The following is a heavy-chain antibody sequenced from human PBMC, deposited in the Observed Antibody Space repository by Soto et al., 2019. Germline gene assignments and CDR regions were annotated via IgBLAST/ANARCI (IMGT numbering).Heavy chain of an antibody. V-gene: IGHV1-58*01. CDR2: IVVGSGNT. CDR1: GFALTSSA. J-gene: IGHJ6*02. Sequence: GASVKVSFKASGFALTSSAVQWLRQARGQRLEWIGWIVVGSGNTNYAQKFQERVTITRDMSTSTAYMELSSLRSEDTAVYYCAAVDPGGYYGMDVWGQGTTVTVSS. CDR3: AAVDPGGYYGMDV. D-gene: IGHD2-2*03.